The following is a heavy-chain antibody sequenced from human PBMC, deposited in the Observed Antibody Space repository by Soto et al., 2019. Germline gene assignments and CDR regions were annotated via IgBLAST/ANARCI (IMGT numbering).Heavy chain of an antibody. D-gene: IGHD1-1*01. J-gene: IGHJ5*02. CDR3: AREVTPLTITVGWFAT. V-gene: IGHV4-30-4*02. Sequence: SETLSLTCTVSGDSGTNGVHYWTWIRQSPGKGLEWIGYIYHRGKPWYNFALKCQYSISIDVSKNQFVLAVHSVTAADSAVYLCAREVTPLTITVGWFATWGPGILVTVSS. CDR2: IYHRGKP. CDR1: GDSGTNGVHY.